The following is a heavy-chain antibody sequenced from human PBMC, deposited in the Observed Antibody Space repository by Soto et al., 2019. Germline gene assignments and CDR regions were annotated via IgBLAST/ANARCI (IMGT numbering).Heavy chain of an antibody. V-gene: IGHV4-59*08. CDR3: ARHGSGPLHGLVDV. Sequence: QVQLQESGPGLVKPSETLSLTCTVSGGSITNYYCSWFRQPPGEGLEWIAYIQYNGYSAYNLSLKRRVTISMATTNTQSSLMVESVTATDAAVYYCARHGSGPLHGLVDVWGQGTTVIVSS. J-gene: IGHJ6*01. D-gene: IGHD4-4*01. CDR1: GGSITNYY. CDR2: IQYNGYS.